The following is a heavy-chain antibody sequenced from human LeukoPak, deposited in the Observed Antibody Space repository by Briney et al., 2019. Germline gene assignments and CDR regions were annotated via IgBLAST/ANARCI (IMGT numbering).Heavy chain of an antibody. V-gene: IGHV4-34*01. D-gene: IGHD6-13*01. Sequence: SETLSLTCAVYGGSFSGYYWSWIRQPPGKGLEWIGEINHSGSTNYDPSLKSRVTISVDTSKNQFSLKLSSVTAADTAVYYCARVGSSSRRIFDHWGQGTLVTVSS. J-gene: IGHJ4*02. CDR3: ARVGSSSRRIFDH. CDR1: GGSFSGYY. CDR2: INHSGST.